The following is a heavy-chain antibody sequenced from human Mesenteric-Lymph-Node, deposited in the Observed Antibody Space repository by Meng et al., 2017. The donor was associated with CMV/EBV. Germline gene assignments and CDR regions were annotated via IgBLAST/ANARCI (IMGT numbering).Heavy chain of an antibody. CDR1: GFTVSSYW. CDR2: INSDGSST. CDR3: ATVRFDPKGSTYYRSFDY. J-gene: IGHJ4*02. Sequence: GESLKISCAASGFTVSSYWMHWVRQAPGKGLVWVSRINSDGSSTSYADPVKGRFTISRDNAKNTLYLQMNSLRAEDTAMYYCATVRFDPKGSTYYRSFDYWGQGTPVTVSS. D-gene: IGHD1-26*01. V-gene: IGHV3-74*01.